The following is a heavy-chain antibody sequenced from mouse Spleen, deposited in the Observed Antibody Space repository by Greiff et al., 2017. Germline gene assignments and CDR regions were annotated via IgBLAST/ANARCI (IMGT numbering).Heavy chain of an antibody. Sequence: VKVEQPGAELVMPGASVKLSCKASGYTFNSYWMHWVKQRPGKGLEWIGEIDPSDSYNNYNQKFKGKATLPVDKSSSTAYMQLSSLTSEYSAVYYFASLRDAYFGQGTLVTVSA. CDR2: IDPSDSYN. V-gene: IGHV1-69*01. D-gene: IGHD1-1*01. CDR3: ASLRDAY. CDR1: GYTFNSYW. J-gene: IGHJ3*01.